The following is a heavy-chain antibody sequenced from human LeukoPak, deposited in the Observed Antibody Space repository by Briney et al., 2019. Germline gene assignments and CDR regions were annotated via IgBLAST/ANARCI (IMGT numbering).Heavy chain of an antibody. CDR3: AKHGAHYYDSSSSFDY. Sequence: GGSLRLSCAASGFTFSSYSMNWVRQAPGKGLEWVSSISSSSSYIYYADSVKGRFTIPRDNSKNTLYLQMNSLRAEDTAVYYCAKHGAHYYDSSSSFDYWGQGTLVTVSS. D-gene: IGHD3-22*01. CDR1: GFTFSSYS. CDR2: ISSSSSYI. J-gene: IGHJ4*02. V-gene: IGHV3-21*04.